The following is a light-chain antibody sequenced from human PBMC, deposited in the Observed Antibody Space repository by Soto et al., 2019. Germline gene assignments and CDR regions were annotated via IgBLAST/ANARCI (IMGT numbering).Light chain of an antibody. Sequence: EIVMTQSPATLSVSPGERATLSCRASQSVSSNLAWYQQKPGQAPRLLIYGASTRATGITARFSGSGSGTEFTLTIGSLQSEDFAVYYCQQYNNWPWAFGQRTKVEIK. CDR2: GAS. J-gene: IGKJ1*01. CDR1: QSVSSN. CDR3: QQYNNWPWA. V-gene: IGKV3-15*01.